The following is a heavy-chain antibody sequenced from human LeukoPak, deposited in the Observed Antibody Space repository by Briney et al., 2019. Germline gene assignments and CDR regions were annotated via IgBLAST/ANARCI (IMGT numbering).Heavy chain of an antibody. Sequence: ASVKVSCKASGGTFSSYAISWVRQAPGQGLEWMGGIIPIFGTANYAQKFQGRVTITTDESTSTAYMELSSLRSEDTAGYYCARDNHPGANWFDPWGQGTLVTVSS. CDR1: GGTFSSYA. J-gene: IGHJ5*02. V-gene: IGHV1-69*05. CDR3: ARDNHPGANWFDP. D-gene: IGHD1-14*01. CDR2: IIPIFGTA.